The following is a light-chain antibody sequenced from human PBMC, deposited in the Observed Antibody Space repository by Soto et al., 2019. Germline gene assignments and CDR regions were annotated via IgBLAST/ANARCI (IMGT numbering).Light chain of an antibody. Sequence: QSVLTQPASVSGSPGQSITISCTGSSSDIGGYNYVSWYQQHPGKAPKLMIFDVFNRPSGVSNRFSGSKSGSTASLTISGLQAEDEANYYCSSYTSRSTQVLFGGGTKLTVL. CDR3: SSYTSRSTQVL. CDR1: SSDIGGYNY. J-gene: IGLJ2*01. V-gene: IGLV2-14*03. CDR2: DVF.